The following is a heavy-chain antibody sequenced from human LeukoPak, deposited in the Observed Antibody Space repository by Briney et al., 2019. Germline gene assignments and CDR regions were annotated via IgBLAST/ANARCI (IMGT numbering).Heavy chain of an antibody. V-gene: IGHV3-23*01. Sequence: LPGGSLRLSCAASGFTFSSYAMSWVRQAPGKGLEWVSAISGSGGSTYYADSVKGRFTIYRDNSKTTLYLQMNSLRAEDTAVYYGAKDALGGSTSCFDYWGQGTLVTVSS. J-gene: IGHJ4*02. D-gene: IGHD2-2*01. CDR3: AKDALGGSTSCFDY. CDR1: GFTFSSYA. CDR2: ISGSGGST.